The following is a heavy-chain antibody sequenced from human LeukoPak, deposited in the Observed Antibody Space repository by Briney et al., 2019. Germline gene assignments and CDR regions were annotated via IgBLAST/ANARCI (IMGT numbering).Heavy chain of an antibody. CDR2: IYYSGST. CDR3: ARVVDNYGSLDY. D-gene: IGHD5-18*01. Sequence: PSETLSLTCTVSGGSISSYYWSWIRQPPGKGLEWIGYIYYSGSTNYNPSLKSRVTISVDTSKNQFSLKLSSVTAADTAVYYCARVVDNYGSLDYWGQGTLVTVSS. V-gene: IGHV4-59*01. J-gene: IGHJ4*02. CDR1: GGSISSYY.